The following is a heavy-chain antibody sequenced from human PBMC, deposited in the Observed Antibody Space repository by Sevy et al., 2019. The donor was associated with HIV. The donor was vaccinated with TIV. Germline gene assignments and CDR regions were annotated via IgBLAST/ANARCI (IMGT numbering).Heavy chain of an antibody. CDR3: ARLRWDLVVVPGATPGCYFDQ. V-gene: IGHV4-4*08. CDR2: VSTSGST. J-gene: IGHJ4*02. CDR1: GDSINTYY. Sequence: SETLSLTCTVSGDSINTYYWSWIRQPPGKGLEWIGYVSTSGSTNYNPSLKSRGTISLDTSRNQVFLKVTSVTAADAAMYYCARLRWDLVVVPGATPGCYFDQWGQGTLVPVSS. D-gene: IGHD2-2*01.